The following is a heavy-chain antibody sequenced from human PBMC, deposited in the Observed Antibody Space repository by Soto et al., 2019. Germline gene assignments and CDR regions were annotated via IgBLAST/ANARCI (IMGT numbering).Heavy chain of an antibody. CDR2: IIPIFGTA. CDR1: GGTFSSCA. Sequence: SVKVSCKTSGGTFSSCAISWVRQAPGQGLEWMGGIIPIFGTAEYSQKFEDRITITANASTNTAYMELSSLRSGDTAIYYCARMASFGTLNWFDPGGQGTLVTVSS. J-gene: IGHJ5*02. V-gene: IGHV1-69*13. CDR3: ARMASFGTLNWFDP. D-gene: IGHD3-16*01.